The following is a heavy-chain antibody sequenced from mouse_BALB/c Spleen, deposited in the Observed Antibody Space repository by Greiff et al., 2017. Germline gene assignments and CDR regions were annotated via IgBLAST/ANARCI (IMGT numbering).Heavy chain of an antibody. CDR3: TRPGYGNSY. CDR2: IRLKSNNYAT. V-gene: IGHV6-6*02. Sequence: EVKLQESGGGLVQPGGSMKLSCVASGFTFSNYWMNWVRQSPEKGLEWVAEIRLKSNNYATHYAESVKGRFTISRDDSKSSVYLQMNNLRAEDTGIYYCTRPGYGNSYWGQGTLVTVSA. J-gene: IGHJ3*01. CDR1: GFTFSNYW. D-gene: IGHD2-1*01.